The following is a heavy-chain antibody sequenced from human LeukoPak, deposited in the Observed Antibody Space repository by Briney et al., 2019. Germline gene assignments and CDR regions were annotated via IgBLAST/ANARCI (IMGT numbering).Heavy chain of an antibody. CDR2: INSDGSST. D-gene: IGHD1-26*01. J-gene: IGHJ4*02. CDR3: ARGTGSYYSLGY. V-gene: IGHV3-74*01. CDR1: GFTLSSYW. Sequence: GGSLRLSCAASGFTLSSYWMHWVRQAPGKGLVWVSRINSDGSSTSYADSVKGRFTISRDNAKNTLYLQMDSLRAEDTAMYYCARGTGSYYSLGYWGQGTLVTVSS.